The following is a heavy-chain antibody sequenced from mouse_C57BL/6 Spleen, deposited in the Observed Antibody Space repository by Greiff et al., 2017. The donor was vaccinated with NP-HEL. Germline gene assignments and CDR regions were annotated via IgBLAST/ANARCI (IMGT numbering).Heavy chain of an antibody. CDR1: GYAFSSYW. J-gene: IGHJ3*01. Sequence: LQQSGASVKISCKASGYAFSSYWMNWVKQRPGKGLEWIGQIYPGDGDTNYNGKFKGKTTLTADKASSTAYMQLSLLTSEDSAVYFCANSGPWFAYWGQGTLVTVSA. D-gene: IGHD3-2*02. CDR2: IYPGDGDT. CDR3: ANSGPWFAY. V-gene: IGHV1-80*01.